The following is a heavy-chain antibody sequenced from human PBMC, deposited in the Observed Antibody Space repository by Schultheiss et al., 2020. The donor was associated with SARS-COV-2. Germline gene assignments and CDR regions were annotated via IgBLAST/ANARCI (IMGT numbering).Heavy chain of an antibody. V-gene: IGHV3-23*01. CDR1: GFTFDDYA. J-gene: IGHJ4*02. CDR3: ANQRSGYWYYFDY. D-gene: IGHD3-22*01. Sequence: GESLKISCAASGFTFDDYAMHWVRQAPGKGLEWVSLISGSGGSTYYADSVKGRFTISRDNSKNTLYLQMNSLRAEDTALYYCANQRSGYWYYFDYWGQGTLVTVSS. CDR2: ISGSGGST.